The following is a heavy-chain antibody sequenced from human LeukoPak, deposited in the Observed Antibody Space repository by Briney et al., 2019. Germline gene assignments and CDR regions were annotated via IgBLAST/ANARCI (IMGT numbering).Heavy chain of an antibody. V-gene: IGHV3-7*01. CDR3: ARRAPSHDFDD. CDR2: IKQDGSEK. J-gene: IGHJ4*02. CDR1: GFTFSSYW. Sequence: GGSLRLSCAASGFTFSSYWMSWVRQAPGKGLEWVANIKQDGSEKYYVDSVKGRFTIPRDNAKNSLYLQMNSLRVEDTALYYCARRAPSHDFDDWGQGTLVTVSS.